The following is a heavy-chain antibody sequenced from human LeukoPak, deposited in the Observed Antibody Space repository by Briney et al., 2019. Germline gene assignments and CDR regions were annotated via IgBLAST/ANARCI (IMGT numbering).Heavy chain of an antibody. D-gene: IGHD6-19*01. J-gene: IGHJ4*02. CDR3: ARAKKSGWYDEAFDY. CDR2: IYSGGST. Sequence: GGSLRLSCAASGFTFSSYAMSWVRQAPGKGLEWVSVIYSGGSTYYADSVKGRFTISRDNSKNTLYLQMNSLRAEDTAVYYCARAKKSGWYDEAFDYWGQGTLVTVSS. CDR1: GFTFSSYA. V-gene: IGHV3-53*01.